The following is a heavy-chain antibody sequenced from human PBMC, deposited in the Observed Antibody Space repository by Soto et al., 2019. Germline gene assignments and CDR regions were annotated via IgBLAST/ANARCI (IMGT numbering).Heavy chain of an antibody. CDR1: GYKFTTYW. D-gene: IGHD4-17*01. V-gene: IGHV5-51*01. Sequence: GESLKISCKGSGYKFTTYWIGWVRQMPGKGLEWMAIIYPDDSDSRYNPSFQGQVTISADKSISTAYLQWSSLKASDTAIYYCVATYGDYLDYWGQGTLVTVSS. J-gene: IGHJ4*02. CDR3: VATYGDYLDY. CDR2: IYPDDSDS.